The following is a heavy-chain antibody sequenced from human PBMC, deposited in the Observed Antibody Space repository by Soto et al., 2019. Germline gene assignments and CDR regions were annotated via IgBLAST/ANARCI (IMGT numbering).Heavy chain of an antibody. V-gene: IGHV4-31*03. CDR3: ATGDDSCYYPRPFDY. CDR1: GGSINSPIYY. J-gene: IGHJ4*02. Sequence: QVQLLASGPGLVPPSQTLSLTCTVSGGSINSPIYYWIWIRQHPGKGLEWIGYIYDSGTTYYNPNLKSRVTISVDTSKNQFSLELSSVTAADTAVYYCATGDDSCYYPRPFDYWGQGTLVTVSS. D-gene: IGHD3-22*01. CDR2: IYDSGTT.